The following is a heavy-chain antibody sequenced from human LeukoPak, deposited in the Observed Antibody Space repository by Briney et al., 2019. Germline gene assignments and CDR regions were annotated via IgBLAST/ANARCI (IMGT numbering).Heavy chain of an antibody. Sequence: SETLSLTCAVYGRSFSGYYWSWIRQPPGKGLEWIGEINHSGSTNYNPSLKSRVTIPVDTSKNQFSLKLSSVTAADTAVYYCARERGRSSSGTQSHYFDYWGQGTLVTVSS. CDR3: ARERGRSSSGTQSHYFDY. J-gene: IGHJ4*02. V-gene: IGHV4-34*01. CDR1: GRSFSGYY. D-gene: IGHD6-6*01. CDR2: INHSGST.